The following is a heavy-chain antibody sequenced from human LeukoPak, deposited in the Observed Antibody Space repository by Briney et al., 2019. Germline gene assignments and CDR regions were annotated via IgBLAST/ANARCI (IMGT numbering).Heavy chain of an antibody. V-gene: IGHV3-74*03. CDR2: IDNAGSIT. D-gene: IGHD2-21*02. CDR1: GFTFSNYW. J-gene: IGHJ1*01. CDR3: TSWGDTTAEYFQR. Sequence: GGSLRLSCAASGFTFSNYWIHWVRQAPGKGLVWVSRIDNAGSITTYADSVKGRFTISRDNAQNSMYLQMNSLRVEDTAVYYCTSWGDTTAEYFQRWGQGTLVTVSS.